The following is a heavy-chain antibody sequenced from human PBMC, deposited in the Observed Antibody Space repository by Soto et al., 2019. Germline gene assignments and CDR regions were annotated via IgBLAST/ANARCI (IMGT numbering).Heavy chain of an antibody. CDR3: ARVEYSGYPRI. CDR2: IYFSGST. D-gene: IGHD5-12*01. Sequence: SATLSLTCTVSGGSIPSYYWSWIGQSPGKRLEWIGYIYFSGSTNYNPSLKSRVSISGDTSKNQFSLKLTSVTAADTAVYYRARVEYSGYPRIWGQGTLVTVSS. V-gene: IGHV4-59*01. CDR1: GGSIPSYY. J-gene: IGHJ4*02.